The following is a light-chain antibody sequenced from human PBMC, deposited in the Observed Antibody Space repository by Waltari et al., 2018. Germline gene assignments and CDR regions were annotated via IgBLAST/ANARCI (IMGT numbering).Light chain of an antibody. CDR3: QQSYSPLT. CDR1: QSISTY. J-gene: IGKJ4*01. Sequence: QMTQSPSSLSASVVDSATITSRASQSISTYLNWYQQKRGKAPNLLIYAASSLQSGVPSRFSGSGSGTDFTLTISSLQPEDFATYYCQQSYSPLTFGGGTKVEIK. CDR2: AAS. V-gene: IGKV1-39*01.